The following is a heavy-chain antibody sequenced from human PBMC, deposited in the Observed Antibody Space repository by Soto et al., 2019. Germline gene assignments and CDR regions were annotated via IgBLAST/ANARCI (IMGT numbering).Heavy chain of an antibody. CDR1: DGSISSGGYY. V-gene: IGHV4-39*01. D-gene: IGHD4-17*01. CDR3: ARYIKTVTGLFDY. CDR2: FYNGGST. J-gene: IGHJ4*02. Sequence: QLQLQESGPGLVKPSETLSLTCTVSDGSISSGGYYWGWIRQSPGKGLEWIGTFYNGGSTYYNPSLKSRVTISADTSRSQFSLKLTSVTAADTAVYYCARYIKTVTGLFDYWGQGTLVTVSS.